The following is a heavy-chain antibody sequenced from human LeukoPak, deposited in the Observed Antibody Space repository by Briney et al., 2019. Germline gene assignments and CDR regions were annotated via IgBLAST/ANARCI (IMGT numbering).Heavy chain of an antibody. Sequence: PSETLSLTCTVSSGSISINNYYWGWIRQPPGKELEWIGSINHGGHTYYNPSLKSRVTISVDTSKNQFSLKLSSVTAADTALYYCAGQRAWFGEWAFDYWGQGTLVTVSS. D-gene: IGHD3-10*01. CDR3: AGQRAWFGEWAFDY. V-gene: IGHV4-39*01. J-gene: IGHJ4*02. CDR1: SGSISINNYY. CDR2: INHGGHT.